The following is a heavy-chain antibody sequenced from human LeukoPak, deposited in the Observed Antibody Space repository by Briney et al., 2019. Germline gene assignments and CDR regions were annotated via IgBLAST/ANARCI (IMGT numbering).Heavy chain of an antibody. CDR3: ARGGDYSGSSYFDY. V-gene: IGHV4-59*08. CDR2: IYYSGST. D-gene: IGHD1-26*01. J-gene: IGHJ4*02. Sequence: SETLSLTCTVSGGSINGYYWSWIRQPPGKGLEYIGYIYYSGSTNYNPSLKSRVTISIDTSKNQFSLKLSSVTAADTAVYYCARGGDYSGSSYFDYWGQGTLVTVSS. CDR1: GGSINGYY.